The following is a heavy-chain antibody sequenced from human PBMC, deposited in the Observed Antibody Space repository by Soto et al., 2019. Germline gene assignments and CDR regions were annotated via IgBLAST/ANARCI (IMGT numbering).Heavy chain of an antibody. CDR1: GFTFSSYD. Sequence: GGSLRLSCAASGFTFSSYDMHWVRQAPGKRLEWVAVLWRDGSKVYYADSVKGRFIISRDNSKNTLYLEMNSLRVEDTAVYYCARDGTGWTGGDHWGQGTLVTVSS. D-gene: IGHD6-19*01. CDR2: LWRDGSKV. V-gene: IGHV3-33*01. CDR3: ARDGTGWTGGDH. J-gene: IGHJ4*02.